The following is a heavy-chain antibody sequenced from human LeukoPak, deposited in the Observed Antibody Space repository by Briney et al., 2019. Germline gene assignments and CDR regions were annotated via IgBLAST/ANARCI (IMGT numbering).Heavy chain of an antibody. Sequence: GGFLRLSCAASGFTVSSNYMSWVRQAPGKGLEWVSVIYSGGSTYYADSVKGRFTISRDNSKNTLYLQMNSLRAEDTAVYYCARRIAARGWFDPWGQGTLVTVSS. CDR2: IYSGGST. CDR1: GFTVSSNY. J-gene: IGHJ5*02. CDR3: ARRIAARGWFDP. D-gene: IGHD6-6*01. V-gene: IGHV3-66*02.